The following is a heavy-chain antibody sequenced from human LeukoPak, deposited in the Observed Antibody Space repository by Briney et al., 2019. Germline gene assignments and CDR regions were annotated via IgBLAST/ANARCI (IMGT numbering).Heavy chain of an antibody. D-gene: IGHD5-12*01. CDR1: GGTFSSYA. Sequence: GASVKVSCKASGGTFSSYAISWVRQAPGQGLEWMGGIIPIFGTANYAQKFQGRVTITADESTSTAYMELSSLRSEDTAVYYCARGGPVDIVATSPYYGMDVWGQGTTVTVSS. CDR3: ARGGPVDIVATSPYYGMDV. V-gene: IGHV1-69*13. J-gene: IGHJ6*02. CDR2: IIPIFGTA.